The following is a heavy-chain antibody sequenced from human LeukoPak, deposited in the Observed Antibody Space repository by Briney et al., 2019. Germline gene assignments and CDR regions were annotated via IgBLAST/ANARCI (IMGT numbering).Heavy chain of an antibody. J-gene: IGHJ4*02. Sequence: SETLSLTCTVSGGSISSYYWNWIRQPPGKGLEWIGYIYYSGSTNCNPSLKSRVTISVDTSKNQFSLNLNSVTAADTAVYYCARCPLEGATAYRKGLGLRGFDYWGQGTLVTVSS. V-gene: IGHV4-59*01. CDR2: IYYSGST. D-gene: IGHD1-26*01. CDR1: GGSISSYY. CDR3: ARCPLEGATAYRKGLGLRGFDY.